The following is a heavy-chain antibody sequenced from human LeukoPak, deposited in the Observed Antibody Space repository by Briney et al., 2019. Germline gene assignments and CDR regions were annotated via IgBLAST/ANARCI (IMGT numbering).Heavy chain of an antibody. J-gene: IGHJ3*02. V-gene: IGHV4-4*07. Sequence: PSEALSLTCTVSGGSISSYYWSWIRQPAGKGLEWIGRIYTSGSTNYNPSLKSRVTMSVDTSKNQFSLKLSSVTAADTAVYYCARFGTIFGVAFDAFDIWGQGTMVTVSS. CDR1: GGSISSYY. CDR2: IYTSGST. D-gene: IGHD3-3*01. CDR3: ARFGTIFGVAFDAFDI.